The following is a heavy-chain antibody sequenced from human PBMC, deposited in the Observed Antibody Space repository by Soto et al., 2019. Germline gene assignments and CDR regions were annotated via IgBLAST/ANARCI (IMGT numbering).Heavy chain of an antibody. CDR2: IYYSGST. CDR1: GGSIGSYY. CDR3: ARDLEGPPWFDP. V-gene: IGHV4-59*01. J-gene: IGHJ5*02. Sequence: PSETLSLTCTVSGGSIGSYYWSWIRQPPGKGLEWIGYIYYSGSTNYNPSLKSRVTISVDTSKNQFSLKLSSVTAADTAVYYCARDLEGPPWFDPWGQGTLVTVSS.